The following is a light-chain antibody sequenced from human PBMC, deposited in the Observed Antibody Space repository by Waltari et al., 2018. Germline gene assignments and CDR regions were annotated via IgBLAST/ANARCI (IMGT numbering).Light chain of an antibody. CDR3: QQSYT. Sequence: DIQMTQSPSSLSASVGEKVTITCRASQSISEYLNWYQQKPGKAPKLLIYGASSLQSGVPSMFSGSGSGTDFTLSITSLQPEDSATYYCQQSYTFGGGTKVEIK. J-gene: IGKJ4*01. CDR1: QSISEY. CDR2: GAS. V-gene: IGKV1-39*01.